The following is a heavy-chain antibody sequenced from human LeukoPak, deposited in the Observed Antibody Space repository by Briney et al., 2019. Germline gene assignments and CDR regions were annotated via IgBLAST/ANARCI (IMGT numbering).Heavy chain of an antibody. CDR1: GYSFPSHG. D-gene: IGHD1-26*01. CDR2: VYPDDSNI. CDR3: ARHARPRSWYRPNDAYDF. Sequence: GESLKISCKGSGYSFPSHGIVWVRQMPGQGLEWMGLVYPDDSNIRYSPSFQGQVTVSADKSINTAYLEWSSLKASDTAIYFCARHARPRSWYRPNDAYDFWGQGTVVTVSS. J-gene: IGHJ3*01. V-gene: IGHV5-51*01.